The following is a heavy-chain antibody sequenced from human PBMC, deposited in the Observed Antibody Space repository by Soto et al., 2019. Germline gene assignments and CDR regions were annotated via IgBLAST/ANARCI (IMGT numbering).Heavy chain of an antibody. D-gene: IGHD2-2*01. CDR1: GFTFSSYW. CDR2: INSDGSST. V-gene: IGHV3-74*01. Sequence: GGSLRLSCAASGFTFSSYWMHWVRQAPGKGLVWVSGINSDGSSTSYADSVKGRFTISRDNSKNTLYLQMNSLRAEDTAVYYCAKDRPDDIVVVPAATDAFDIWGQGTMVTVSS. J-gene: IGHJ3*02. CDR3: AKDRPDDIVVVPAATDAFDI.